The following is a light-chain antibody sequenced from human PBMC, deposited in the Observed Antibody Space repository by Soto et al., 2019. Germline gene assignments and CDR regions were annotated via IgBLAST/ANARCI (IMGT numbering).Light chain of an antibody. V-gene: IGLV2-14*01. CDR1: SSDIGDYTH. CDR2: EVS. Sequence: QSALTQPASVSGSPGQSITISWTGTSSDIGDYTHVSWYQQHPGKAPKLIIYEVSDRPSGVSNRFSGSKSGNTASLTISGLHTEDEADYYCCSYTSISTSAVFGGGTKLTVL. CDR3: CSYTSISTSAV. J-gene: IGLJ2*01.